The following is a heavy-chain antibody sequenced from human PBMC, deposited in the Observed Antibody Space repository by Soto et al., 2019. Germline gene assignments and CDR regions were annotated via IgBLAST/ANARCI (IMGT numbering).Heavy chain of an antibody. Sequence: QVQLQESGPGLVKPSGTLSLTCAVSGGSISSSNWWSWVRQPPGMGLEWIGEIYHSGSTNYNPSLKSRVPISVDKSKKQFSLKLSSVTAADTAVYYCASRGDSGWSWKNWGQGTLVTVSS. CDR3: ASRGDSGWSWKN. CDR2: IYHSGST. J-gene: IGHJ4*02. CDR1: GGSISSSNW. D-gene: IGHD6-19*01. V-gene: IGHV4-4*02.